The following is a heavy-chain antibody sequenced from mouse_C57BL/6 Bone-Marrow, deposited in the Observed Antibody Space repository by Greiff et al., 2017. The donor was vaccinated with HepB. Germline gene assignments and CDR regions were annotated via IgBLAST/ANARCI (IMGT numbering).Heavy chain of an antibody. J-gene: IGHJ4*01. CDR1: GFTFSDYY. CDR3: AREGFLYAMDY. CDR2: ISNGGGST. Sequence: EVKLVESGGGLVQPGGSLKLSCAASGFTFSDYYMYWVRQTPEKRLEWVAYISNGGGSTYYPDTVKGRFTIARDNAKNTLYLQMSRLKSEDTAIYYCAREGFLYAMDYWGQGTSVTVSS. V-gene: IGHV5-12*01.